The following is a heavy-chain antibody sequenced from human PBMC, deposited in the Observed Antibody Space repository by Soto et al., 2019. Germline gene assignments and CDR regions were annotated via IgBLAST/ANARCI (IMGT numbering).Heavy chain of an antibody. J-gene: IGHJ6*02. CDR3: ASRYCSVGSCYGTDYYYGMDV. Sequence: QVQLVESGGGVVQPGRSLRLSCAASGFTFSSYAMHWVRQAPGKGLEWVAVISYDGSNKYYADSVKGRFTISRDNSKNTLYLQMNSLRAEDTAVYYCASRYCSVGSCYGTDYYYGMDVWGQGTTVTVSS. D-gene: IGHD2-15*01. V-gene: IGHV3-30-3*01. CDR2: ISYDGSNK. CDR1: GFTFSSYA.